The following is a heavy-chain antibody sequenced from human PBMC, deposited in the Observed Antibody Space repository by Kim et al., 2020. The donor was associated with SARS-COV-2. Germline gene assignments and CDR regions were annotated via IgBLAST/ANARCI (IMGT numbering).Heavy chain of an antibody. D-gene: IGHD1-1*01. Sequence: TPALKSRVTISVDTSKNQFSLKLSSVTAADTAVYYCRGYLPSYYYYGMDVWGQGTTVTVSS. CDR3: RGYLPSYYYYGMDV. V-gene: IGHV4-59*01. J-gene: IGHJ6*02.